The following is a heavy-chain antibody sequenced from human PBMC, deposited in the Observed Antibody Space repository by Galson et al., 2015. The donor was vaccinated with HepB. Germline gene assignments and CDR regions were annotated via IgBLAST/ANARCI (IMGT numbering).Heavy chain of an antibody. CDR1: GFTFTTH. J-gene: IGHJ4*02. Sequence: SLRLSCAASGFTFTTHMHWVRQAPGKGLEYVSSINGNGGSTYYADSVKGRFTISRDNSKNTLYLQMNNPRAEDTATYFCVKGRWVDFWGQGTLVTVSS. CDR3: VKGRWVDF. V-gene: IGHV3-64D*06. D-gene: IGHD5-24*01. CDR2: INGNGGST.